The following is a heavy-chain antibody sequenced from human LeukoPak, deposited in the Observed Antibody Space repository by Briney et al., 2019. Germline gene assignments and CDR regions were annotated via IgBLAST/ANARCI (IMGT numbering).Heavy chain of an antibody. V-gene: IGHV3-30-3*01. D-gene: IGHD5-12*01. J-gene: IGHJ6*02. CDR3: ARGYDYYYYGMDV. CDR2: ISYDGNNK. Sequence: PGGSLRLSCAASGFTFSSYAMHWVRQAPGTGLEWVAVISYDGNNKYYADSVKGRFTISRDNSKNTLYLQMNSLRAEDTAVYYCARGYDYYYYGMDVWGQGTTVTVSS. CDR1: GFTFSSYA.